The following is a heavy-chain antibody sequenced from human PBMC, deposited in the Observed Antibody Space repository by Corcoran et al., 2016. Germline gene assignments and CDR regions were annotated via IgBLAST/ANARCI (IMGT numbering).Heavy chain of an antibody. D-gene: IGHD3-9*01. CDR1: GGSISSSSYY. J-gene: IGHJ4*02. CDR3: ARFRFLTIYYFDY. Sequence: QLQLQESGPGLVKPSEPMSLTCTVSGGSISSSSYYWGWIRQPPGKGLEWIGSIYYSGSTYYNPSLKSRVTISVNTSKNQFSLKLSSVTAADTAVYYCARFRFLTIYYFDYWGQGTLVTVSS. CDR2: IYYSGST. V-gene: IGHV4-39*07.